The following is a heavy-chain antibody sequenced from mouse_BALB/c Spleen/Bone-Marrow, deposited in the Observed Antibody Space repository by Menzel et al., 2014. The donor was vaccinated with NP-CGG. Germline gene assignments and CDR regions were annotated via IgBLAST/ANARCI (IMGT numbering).Heavy chain of an antibody. CDR2: ISNGSSTI. J-gene: IGHJ4*01. CDR3: ARKGAMITHYYAMDY. Sequence: DVMLVESGGGLVQPGGSRKLSCAASGFTFSSFGMHGVRQAPEKGLEWVAYISNGSSTIYYADTVKGRFTISRDNPKNTLFLQMTSLRSEDTAMYYCARKGAMITHYYAMDYWGQGTSVTVSS. D-gene: IGHD2-4*01. V-gene: IGHV5-17*02. CDR1: GFTFSSFG.